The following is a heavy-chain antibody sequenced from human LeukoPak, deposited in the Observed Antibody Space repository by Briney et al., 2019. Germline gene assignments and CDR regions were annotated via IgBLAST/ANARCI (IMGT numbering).Heavy chain of an antibody. J-gene: IGHJ6*03. D-gene: IGHD1-26*01. CDR2: ISYDGSNK. Sequence: PGGSLRLSCAASGFNFSTYGMHWVRQAPGKGLEWVVGISYDGSNKYYADSVKGRFTISRDNSKNTLYLQMNSLRAEDTAVYYCAKDAASGSPRECMDVWGKGTTVTVSS. CDR3: AKDAASGSPRECMDV. V-gene: IGHV3-30*18. CDR1: GFNFSTYG.